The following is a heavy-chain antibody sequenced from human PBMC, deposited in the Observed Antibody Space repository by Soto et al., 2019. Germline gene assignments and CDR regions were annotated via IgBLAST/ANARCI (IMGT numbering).Heavy chain of an antibody. Sequence: ASLKVSCKASGYTFTSYYMHWVRQAPGQGLGWMGIINPSGGSTSYAQKFQGRLTMTRDTSTSTVYMELSRLRSEDTAVYYCARAYSSSWNYLHSWRRGPLVTVSS. V-gene: IGHV1-46*01. CDR1: GYTFTSYY. J-gene: IGHJ4*02. CDR2: INPSGGST. CDR3: ARAYSSSWNYLHS. D-gene: IGHD6-13*01.